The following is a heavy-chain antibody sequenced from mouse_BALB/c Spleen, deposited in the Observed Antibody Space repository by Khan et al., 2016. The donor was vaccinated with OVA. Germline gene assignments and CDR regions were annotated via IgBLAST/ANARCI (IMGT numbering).Heavy chain of an antibody. CDR1: GFTFSTYA. V-gene: IGHV5-9-3*01. D-gene: IGHD1-1*01. Sequence: EVELVESGGGLVKPGGPLKLSCAASGFTFSTYAMSWVRQTPEKRLEWVATISSGGDYTYYPDSVKGRFTISRDNTKNTLYLPMRSLRSEEPAMYYCARHNYGPFAYWGQGTLVTVSA. J-gene: IGHJ3*01. CDR2: ISSGGDYT. CDR3: ARHNYGPFAY.